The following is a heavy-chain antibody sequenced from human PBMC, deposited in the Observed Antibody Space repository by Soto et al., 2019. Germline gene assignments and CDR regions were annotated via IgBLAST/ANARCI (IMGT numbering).Heavy chain of an antibody. D-gene: IGHD6-6*01. J-gene: IGHJ6*02. Sequence: GGSLRLSCAASGFSFSTHGMHWVRQAPGKGLEWMAVISNDGGNKYYADSVKGRFTISRDNSKDTLFLQMNSLRGEDTAIYYCAKVIRADSTSSNFYYYSGMDVWGQGTTVTVSS. CDR1: GFSFSTHG. CDR2: ISNDGGNK. V-gene: IGHV3-30*18. CDR3: AKVIRADSTSSNFYYYSGMDV.